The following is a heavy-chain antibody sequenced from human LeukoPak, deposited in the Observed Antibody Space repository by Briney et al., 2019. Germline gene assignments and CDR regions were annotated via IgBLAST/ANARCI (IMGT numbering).Heavy chain of an antibody. D-gene: IGHD2-15*01. CDR2: TYYRSKWYN. CDR3: ARDIVVVVAAKEDPYYYYMDV. V-gene: IGHV6-1*01. J-gene: IGHJ6*03. CDR1: GDSVSSNSAA. Sequence: SQTLSLTCAISGDSVSSNSAAWNWIRQSPSRGLEWLGRTYYRSKWYNDYAVSVKSRISINPDTSKNQFSLQLNSVTPEDTAVYYCARDIVVVVAAKEDPYYYYMDVWGKGTTVTISS.